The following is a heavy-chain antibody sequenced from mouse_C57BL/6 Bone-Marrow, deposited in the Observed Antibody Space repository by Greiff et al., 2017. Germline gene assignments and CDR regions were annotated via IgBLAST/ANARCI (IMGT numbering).Heavy chain of an antibody. CDR2: ISDGGSYT. CDR1: GFTFSSYA. D-gene: IGHD3-3*01. Sequence: EVKLMESGGGLVKPGGSLTLSCAASGFTFSSYAMSWVRQTPEKRLEWVATISDGGSYTYYPDNVKGRCTISRDNAKNNLYLQMSHLKSEDTAMYYCARDRGGDYWGQGTSVTVSS. CDR3: ARDRGGDY. J-gene: IGHJ4*01. V-gene: IGHV5-4*01.